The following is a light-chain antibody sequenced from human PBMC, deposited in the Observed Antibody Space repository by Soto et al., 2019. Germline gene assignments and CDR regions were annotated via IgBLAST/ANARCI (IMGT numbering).Light chain of an antibody. J-gene: IGKJ1*01. CDR2: CAS. CDR3: QQYYNTPRT. CDR1: QSVLYSSNNKNY. Sequence: DIVMTQSPDSLAVSLGETATISCKSSQSVLYSSNNKNYLAWYQQKPGQPPNLLIYCASTLKTGVPDRFSGSGSGTHFTLTITSLQAEDLAVYYCQQYYNTPRTFGQGTKVEVK. V-gene: IGKV4-1*01.